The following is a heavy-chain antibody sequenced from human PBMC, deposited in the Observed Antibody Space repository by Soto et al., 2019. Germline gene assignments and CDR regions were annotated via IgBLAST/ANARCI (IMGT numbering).Heavy chain of an antibody. V-gene: IGHV4-59*01. CDR2: IYYSGST. Sequence: SETLSLTCTVSGGSISSYYWSWIRQPPGKGLEWIGYIYYSGSTNYNPSLKSRVTISVDTSKNQFSLKLSSVTAADTAVYYCARWLQDHIRGAFDIWGQGTMVTVS. D-gene: IGHD5-12*01. J-gene: IGHJ3*02. CDR1: GGSISSYY. CDR3: ARWLQDHIRGAFDI.